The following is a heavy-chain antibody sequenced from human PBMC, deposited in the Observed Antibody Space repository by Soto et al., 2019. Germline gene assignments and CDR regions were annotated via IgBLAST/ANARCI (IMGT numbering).Heavy chain of an antibody. D-gene: IGHD6-13*01. V-gene: IGHV2-5*02. CDR2: IYWDDDK. Sequence: SGPSLVNPTQTLTLTCPFSGFSLSTTGVGVGWIRQPPGKALEWLALIYWDDDKRYSPSLKSRLTITKDTSKNQVVLTMTNMDPVGTATYYCAHFLAAAGEMSFDYWGQGTLVTVSS. J-gene: IGHJ4*02. CDR3: AHFLAAAGEMSFDY. CDR1: GFSLSTTGVG.